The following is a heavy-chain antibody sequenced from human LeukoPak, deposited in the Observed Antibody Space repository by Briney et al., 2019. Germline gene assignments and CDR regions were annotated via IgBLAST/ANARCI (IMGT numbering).Heavy chain of an antibody. J-gene: IGHJ6*02. Sequence: PGGSLRLSCAASGFTFSSYSMNWVRQAPGKGLEWVSGISWNSGAKAYADSVRGRFTIPRDNAKNSLYLQMNSLRGEDTALYYCAKARLMAAPFYYYGMDVWGPGTTVTVSS. CDR1: GFTFSSYS. V-gene: IGHV3-9*01. CDR3: AKARLMAAPFYYYGMDV. D-gene: IGHD5-24*01. CDR2: ISWNSGAK.